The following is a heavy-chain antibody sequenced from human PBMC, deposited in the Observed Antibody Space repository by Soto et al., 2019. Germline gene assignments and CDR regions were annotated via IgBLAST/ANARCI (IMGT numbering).Heavy chain of an antibody. CDR1: GYIFHNYW. CDR3: ARQRYFDY. CDR2: IYPGDSNI. V-gene: IGHV5-51*01. J-gene: IGHJ4*02. Sequence: GEXXXFSCQASGYIFHNYWIGWVRQMPGKGLEWLGIIYPGDSNIRYNPSFQGQVTISADKSLSTTYLHWSSLKASDTAMYYCARQRYFDYWGQGTLVTVSS.